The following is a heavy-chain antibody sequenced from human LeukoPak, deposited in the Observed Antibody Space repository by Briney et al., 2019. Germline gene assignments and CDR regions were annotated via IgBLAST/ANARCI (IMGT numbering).Heavy chain of an antibody. CDR3: ARDSRITMIVVVAGDY. J-gene: IGHJ4*02. D-gene: IGHD3-22*01. V-gene: IGHV3-7*01. CDR1: GFTFSSYW. Sequence: GGSLRLSCAASGFTFSSYWMSWVRQAPGKGLEGVANIKQDGSEKYYVDSVKGRFTISRDNAKNSLYLQMNSLRAEDTAVYYCARDSRITMIVVVAGDYWGQGTLVTVSS. CDR2: IKQDGSEK.